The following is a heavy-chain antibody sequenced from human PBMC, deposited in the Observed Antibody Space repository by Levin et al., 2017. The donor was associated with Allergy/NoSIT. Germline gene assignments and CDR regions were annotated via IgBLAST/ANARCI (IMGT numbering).Heavy chain of an antibody. CDR3: ARDRGELPAFDY. V-gene: IGHV3-33*01. CDR1: GFTFSSYG. CDR2: IWYDGSNK. J-gene: IGHJ4*02. D-gene: IGHD1-26*01. Sequence: PGGSLRLSCAASGFTFSSYGMHWVRQAPGKGLEWVAVIWYDGSNKYYADSVKGRFTISRDNSKNTLYLQMNSLRAEDTAVYYCARDRGELPAFDYGGQGTLVTVSS.